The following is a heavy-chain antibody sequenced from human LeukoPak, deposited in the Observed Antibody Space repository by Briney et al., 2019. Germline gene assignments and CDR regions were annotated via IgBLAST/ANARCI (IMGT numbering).Heavy chain of an antibody. CDR2: INSDGSST. J-gene: IGHJ3*02. CDR3: AKPGDYGDLLWDAFDI. V-gene: IGHV3-74*01. CDR1: GFTFSSSW. Sequence: HPGGSLRLSCAASGFTFSSSWMHWVRQVPGKGLVWVSRINSDGSSTSYADSVKGRFTISRDNSKNTLYLQMNSLRAEDTAVYYCAKPGDYGDLLWDAFDIWGQGTMVTVSS. D-gene: IGHD4-17*01.